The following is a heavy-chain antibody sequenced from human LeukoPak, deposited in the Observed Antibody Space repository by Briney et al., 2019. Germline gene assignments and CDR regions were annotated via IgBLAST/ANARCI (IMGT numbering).Heavy chain of an antibody. CDR3: ASGNDGDTFDY. D-gene: IGHD2-21*02. Sequence: ASVKVSCKASGYILTTYGISWVRQAPGQGLEWMGWISAYNGNTNYAQKLQGRVTMTTDTSTSTAYMELRSLRSDDSAVYYCASGNDGDTFDYWGQGTLVTVSS. CDR1: GYILTTYG. V-gene: IGHV1-18*01. J-gene: IGHJ4*02. CDR2: ISAYNGNT.